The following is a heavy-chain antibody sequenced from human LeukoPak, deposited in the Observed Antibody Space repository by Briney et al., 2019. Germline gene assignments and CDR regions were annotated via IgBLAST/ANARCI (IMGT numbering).Heavy chain of an antibody. V-gene: IGHV1-24*01. D-gene: IGHD6-19*01. CDR3: ATGPVIAVAGTGDY. Sequence: ASVKVSCKVSGYTFTELSMHWVRQAPGKGLECMGGFDPEDGETIYAQKFQGRVTMTEDTSTDTAYMELSSLRSEDTAVYYCATGPVIAVAGTGDYWGQGTLVTVFS. CDR2: FDPEDGET. J-gene: IGHJ4*02. CDR1: GYTFTELS.